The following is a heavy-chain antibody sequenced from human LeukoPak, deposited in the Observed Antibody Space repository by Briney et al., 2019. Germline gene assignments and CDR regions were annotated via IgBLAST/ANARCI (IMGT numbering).Heavy chain of an antibody. J-gene: IGHJ4*02. D-gene: IGHD3-22*01. CDR3: ARHGGYYDSSGYYGAFDY. CDR2: IYYSGST. V-gene: IGHV4-39*01. Sequence: SETLSLTCTVSGGSISSSSYYWGWICQPPGKGLEWIGSIYYSGSTYYNPSLKSRVTISVDTSKNQFSLKLSSVTAADTAVYYCARHGGYYDSSGYYGAFDYWGQGTLVTVSS. CDR1: GGSISSSSYY.